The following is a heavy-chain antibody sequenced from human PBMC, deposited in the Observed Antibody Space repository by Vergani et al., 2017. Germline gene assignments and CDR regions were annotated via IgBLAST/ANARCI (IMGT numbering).Heavy chain of an antibody. CDR2: IHYSENT. V-gene: IGHV4-59*11. D-gene: IGHD6-19*01. Sequence: QVQLQESGPGLVKSSETLSLTCSVSFDSIRNLYCNWIRQPPGKGLEWIGSIHYSENTNYNPSLKTRDTISVDTSKNQFSLTLTSVTAADTAVYYCASDTHSGQRADRWGQGILVTVTS. CDR1: FDSIRNLY. J-gene: IGHJ5*02. CDR3: ASDTHSGQRADR.